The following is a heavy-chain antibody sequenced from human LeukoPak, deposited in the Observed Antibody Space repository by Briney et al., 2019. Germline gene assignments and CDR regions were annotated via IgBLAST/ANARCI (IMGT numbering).Heavy chain of an antibody. CDR1: AYTFTGYY. CDR2: INPNSGGT. D-gene: IGHD6-19*01. CDR3: ARSSGWSLFDY. J-gene: IGHJ4*02. Sequence: GASVKVSCKASAYTFTGYYMHWVRQAPGQGLEWMGWINPNSGGTNYAQKFQGRVTMTRDTSISTAYMELSTPRSDDTAVYYCARSSGWSLFDYWGQGTLVTVSS. V-gene: IGHV1-2*02.